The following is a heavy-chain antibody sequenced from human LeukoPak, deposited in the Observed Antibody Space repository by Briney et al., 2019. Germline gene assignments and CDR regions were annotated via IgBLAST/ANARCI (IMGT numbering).Heavy chain of an antibody. CDR3: AKDQGSEWSYFDY. CDR1: GFTFSSYG. CDR2: ISYDGSNK. D-gene: IGHD2-8*01. Sequence: GGSLTLSCAASGFTFSSYGMHWVRQAPGKGLEWVAVISYDGSNKYYADSVKGRFTISRDNSNNTLYLQMNSLRAEDTAVYYCAKDQGSEWSYFDYWGQGTLVTVSS. V-gene: IGHV3-30*18. J-gene: IGHJ4*02.